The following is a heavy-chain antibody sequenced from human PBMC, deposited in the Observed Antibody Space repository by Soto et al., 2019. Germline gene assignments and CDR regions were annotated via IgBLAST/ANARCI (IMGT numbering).Heavy chain of an antibody. D-gene: IGHD2-2*02. CDR1: GYSFTSYW. Sequence: GESLKISCKGSGYSFTSYWISWVRQMPGKGLEWMGRIDPSDSYTNYSPSFQGHVTISADKSISTAYLQWSSLKASDTAMYYCAGLVVPAAILDYYGMDVWGQGTTVTVSS. V-gene: IGHV5-10-1*01. CDR2: IDPSDSYT. J-gene: IGHJ6*02. CDR3: AGLVVPAAILDYYGMDV.